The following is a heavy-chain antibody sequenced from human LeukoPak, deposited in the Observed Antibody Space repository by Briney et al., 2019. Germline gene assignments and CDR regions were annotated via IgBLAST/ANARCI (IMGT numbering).Heavy chain of an antibody. D-gene: IGHD3-3*01. V-gene: IGHV4-59*01. CDR2: IYYSGST. CDR1: GGSISSYY. J-gene: IGHJ6*04. Sequence: PSETLSLTCTVSGGSISSYYWSWIRQPPGKGLEWIGHIYYSGSTNYNPSLKSRVTISVDTSKNQFSLKLSSVTAADTAVYYCARSLWSGAMDVWGKGTTVTVSS. CDR3: ARSLWSGAMDV.